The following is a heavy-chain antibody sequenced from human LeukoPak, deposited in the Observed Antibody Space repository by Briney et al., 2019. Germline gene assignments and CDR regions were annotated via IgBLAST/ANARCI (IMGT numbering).Heavy chain of an antibody. CDR3: AKSHGDSSSQERDYYYGMDV. CDR2: ISYDGSNK. J-gene: IGHJ6*04. CDR1: GFTFSSYA. V-gene: IGHV3-30*18. Sequence: GRSLRLSCAASGFTFSSYAMHWVRQAPGKGLEWVAVISYDGSNKYYADSVKGRFTISRDNSKNTLYLQMNSLRAEDTAVYHCAKSHGDSSSQERDYYYGMDVWGKGTTVTVSS. D-gene: IGHD6-13*01.